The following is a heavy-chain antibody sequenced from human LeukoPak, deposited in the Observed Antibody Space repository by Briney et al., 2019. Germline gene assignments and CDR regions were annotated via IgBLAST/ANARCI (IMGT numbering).Heavy chain of an antibody. CDR1: GYTLTELS. V-gene: IGHV1-24*01. CDR3: ATAQLLAPRDAFDI. CDR2: FDPEDGET. D-gene: IGHD1-26*01. J-gene: IGHJ3*02. Sequence: GASVKVSCKVSGYTLTELSMHWVRQAPGKGLEWMGDFDPEDGETIYAQKFQGRVTMTEDTSTDTAYMELSSLRSEDTAVYYCATAQLLAPRDAFDIWGQGTMVTVSS.